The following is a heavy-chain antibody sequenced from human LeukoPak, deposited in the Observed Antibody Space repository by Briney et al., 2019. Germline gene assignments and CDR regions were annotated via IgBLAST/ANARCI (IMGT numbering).Heavy chain of an antibody. CDR3: ARVRDGHAFDI. D-gene: IGHD5-24*01. CDR2: SIPILGIA. CDR1: GGTFSSYA. V-gene: IGHV1-69*04. J-gene: IGHJ3*02. Sequence: VASVKVSCKASGGTFSSYAISWVRQAPGQGLEWMGRSIPILGIANYAQKFQGRVTITADKSTSTAYMELSSLRSEDTAVYYCARVRDGHAFDIWGQGTMVTVSS.